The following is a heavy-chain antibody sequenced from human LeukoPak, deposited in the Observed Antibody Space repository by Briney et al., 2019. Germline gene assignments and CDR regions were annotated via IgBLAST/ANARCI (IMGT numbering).Heavy chain of an antibody. D-gene: IGHD2-2*02. Sequence: PGGSLRLSCAASGFSFSTYAMSWVRQAPGKGLEWVSAITGSGGSTYYADSVKGRFTISRDNSKNMVNLQMNSLRAEDTAVYYCAKPPGHCSSTSCYTPFDYWGQGTLVTVSS. CDR1: GFSFSTYA. V-gene: IGHV3-23*01. CDR2: ITGSGGST. CDR3: AKPPGHCSSTSCYTPFDY. J-gene: IGHJ4*02.